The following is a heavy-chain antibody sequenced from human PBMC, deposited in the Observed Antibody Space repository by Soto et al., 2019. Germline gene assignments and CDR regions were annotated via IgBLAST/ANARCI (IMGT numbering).Heavy chain of an antibody. D-gene: IGHD3-3*02. CDR2: ISGSGSST. V-gene: IGHV3-23*01. J-gene: IGHJ4*02. CDR3: AKDRGSIRDYSDY. CDR1: GFTFTNHA. Sequence: EVQVLESGGGLVQSGGSLRLSCAASGFTFTNHAMSWVRQAPGKGLEWVSAISGSGSSTYYADSVKGRFTISRDNSKNTVHLQMNSLRVKDTAVYYCAKDRGSIRDYSDYWGQGTLVTVSS.